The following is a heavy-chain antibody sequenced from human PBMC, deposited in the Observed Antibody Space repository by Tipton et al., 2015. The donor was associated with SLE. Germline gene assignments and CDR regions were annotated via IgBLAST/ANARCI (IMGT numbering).Heavy chain of an antibody. V-gene: IGHV1-69*05. CDR2: IIPIFGTA. Sequence: LVQSGAEVKVSCKASGGTFSSYAISWVRQAPGQGLEWMGGIIPIFGTANYAQKFQGRVTITRDTSASTAYMELSSLRSEGTAVYYCARDEVRGFDPWGQGTLVSVSS. D-gene: IGHD1-1*01. J-gene: IGHJ5*02. CDR1: GGTFSSYA. CDR3: ARDEVRGFDP.